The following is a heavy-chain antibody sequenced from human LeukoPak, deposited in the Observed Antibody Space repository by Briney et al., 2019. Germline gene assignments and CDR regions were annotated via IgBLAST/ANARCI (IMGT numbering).Heavy chain of an antibody. CDR2: IYYSGST. J-gene: IGHJ5*02. Sequence: SETLSLTCTVSGGSISSSSYYWNWIRQPPGKGLEWIGSIYYSGSTYYNPSLKRRVTISVDTSKNQFSLKLSSVTAADTAVYYCARGRLAHYWFDPWGQGTLVTVSS. CDR1: GGSISSSSYY. V-gene: IGHV4-39*01. D-gene: IGHD1-26*01. CDR3: ARGRLAHYWFDP.